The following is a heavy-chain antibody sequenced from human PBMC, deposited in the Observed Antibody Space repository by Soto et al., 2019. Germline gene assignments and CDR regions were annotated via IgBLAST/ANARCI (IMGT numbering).Heavy chain of an antibody. CDR1: GGSISSSSYY. Sequence: PSETLSLTCTVSGGSISSSSYYWGWIRQPPGKGLEWIGSIYYSGSTYYNPSLKSRVTISVDTSKNQFSMKLSSVTAADTVVYYCARQSSYYGDYGTGAFDIWGQGTMVTVSS. V-gene: IGHV4-39*01. D-gene: IGHD4-17*01. CDR3: ARQSSYYGDYGTGAFDI. J-gene: IGHJ3*02. CDR2: IYYSGST.